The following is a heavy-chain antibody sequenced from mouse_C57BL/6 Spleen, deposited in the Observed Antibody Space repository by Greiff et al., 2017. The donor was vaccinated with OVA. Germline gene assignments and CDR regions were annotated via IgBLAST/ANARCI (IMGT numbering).Heavy chain of an antibody. D-gene: IGHD1-1*01. CDR2: ISNGGGST. V-gene: IGHV5-12*01. CDR1: GFTFSDYY. J-gene: IGHJ3*01. CDR3: ARHPPYYYGSSGGFAY. Sequence: EVQRVESGGGLVQPGGSLKLSCAASGFTFSDYYMYWVRQTPEKRLEWVADISNGGGSTYYPDTVKGRFTISRDNAKNTLYLQMSRLKSEDTAMYYCARHPPYYYGSSGGFAYWGQGTLVTVSA.